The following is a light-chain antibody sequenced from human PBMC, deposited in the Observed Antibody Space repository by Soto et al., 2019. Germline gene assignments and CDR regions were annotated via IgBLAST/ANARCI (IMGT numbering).Light chain of an antibody. CDR3: AAWDDSLHGVV. J-gene: IGLJ2*01. V-gene: IGLV1-44*01. CDR1: SSNIGSNT. CDR2: SNN. Sequence: QSVLTQPPSASGTPGQRVTISCSGSSSNIGSNTVNWYQQLPGTAPKLLIYSNNQRPSGVPDRFSGSKSGTSASLAISGLQSEDEADSYCAAWDDSLHGVVFGGGTKLTVL.